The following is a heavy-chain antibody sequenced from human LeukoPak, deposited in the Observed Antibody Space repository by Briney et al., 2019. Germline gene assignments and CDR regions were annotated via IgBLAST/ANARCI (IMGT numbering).Heavy chain of an antibody. CDR1: GFTFSSYA. Sequence: PGGSLRLSCAASGFTFSSYAMSWVRQAPGKGLEWVSAISGSGGSTYYADSVKGRFTISRDNSKNTLYLQMNSLRAEDTAVYYCAKVQGEATVPRRFDYWGQGTLVTVSS. CDR3: AKVQGEATVPRRFDY. D-gene: IGHD4-11*01. V-gene: IGHV3-23*01. J-gene: IGHJ4*02. CDR2: ISGSGGST.